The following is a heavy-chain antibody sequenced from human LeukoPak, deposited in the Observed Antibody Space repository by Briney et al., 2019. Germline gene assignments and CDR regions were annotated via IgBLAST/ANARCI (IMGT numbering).Heavy chain of an antibody. V-gene: IGHV4-61*09. D-gene: IGHD1-26*01. CDR2: IYTSGST. Sequence: LTLTCTASGYSITSDCLHWSRNPPAPGLGLEGIRHIYTSGSTNYNPPLKSRVTISVDTSKNQFSLKLSSVTAADTAVYYCAVGGYNYYYYMDVWGKGTTVTISS. CDR3: AVGGYNYYYYMDV. J-gene: IGHJ6*03. CDR1: GYSITSDCLH.